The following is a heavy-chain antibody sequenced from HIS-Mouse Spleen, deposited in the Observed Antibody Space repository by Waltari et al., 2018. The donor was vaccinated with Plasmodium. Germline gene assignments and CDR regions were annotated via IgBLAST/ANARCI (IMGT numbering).Heavy chain of an antibody. D-gene: IGHD1-1*01. Sequence: EVQLVESGGGLVQPGGSLRLSCAASGFTFSSYDMHWVRQATGEVREWGSASGTVGDKYYPGSVKGRFTISRENAKNSLYLQMNSLRAGDTAVYYCARGRWNHAFDIWGQGTMVTVSS. CDR2: SGTVGDK. V-gene: IGHV3-13*01. CDR3: ARGRWNHAFDI. J-gene: IGHJ3*02. CDR1: GFTFSSYD.